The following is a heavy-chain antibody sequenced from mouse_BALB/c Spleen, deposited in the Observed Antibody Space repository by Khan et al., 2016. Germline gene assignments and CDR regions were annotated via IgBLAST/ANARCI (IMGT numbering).Heavy chain of an antibody. CDR3: AREDYGNYGDYFDY. V-gene: IGHV5-6-5*01. J-gene: IGHJ2*01. Sequence: EVELVESGGGLVKPGGSLKLSCAASGFTFSNYAMSWVRQTPEKRLEWVASISSGGSTYYPDSVKGRFTISRDNARNILKLQMSSLRSEDTAMYYCAREDYGNYGDYFDYWGQGTTLTVSS. D-gene: IGHD2-1*01. CDR1: GFTFSNYA. CDR2: ISSGGST.